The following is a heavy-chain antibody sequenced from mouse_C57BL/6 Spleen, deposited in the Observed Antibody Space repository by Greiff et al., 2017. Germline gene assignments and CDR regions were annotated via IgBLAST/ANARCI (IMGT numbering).Heavy chain of an antibody. J-gene: IGHJ4*01. CDR1: GYAFSSYW. CDR2: IYPGDGDT. D-gene: IGHD2-4*01. V-gene: IGHV1-80*01. Sequence: QVQLKESGAELVKPGASVKISCKASGYAFSSYWMNWVKQRPGKGLEWIGQIYPGDGDTNYNGKFKGKATLTADKSSSTAYMQLSSLTSEDSAVYYCARGGLRRYAMDYWGQGTSVTVAS. CDR3: ARGGLRRYAMDY.